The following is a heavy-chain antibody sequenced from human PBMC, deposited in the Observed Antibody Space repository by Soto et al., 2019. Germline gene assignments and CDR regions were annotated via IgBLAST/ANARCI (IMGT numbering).Heavy chain of an antibody. CDR2: IYYSGTT. CDR3: ARLGRGYAFDI. J-gene: IGHJ3*02. CDR1: DGSISSSDYY. D-gene: IGHD5-12*01. V-gene: IGHV4-39*01. Sequence: QLQLQESGPGLVKASETLSLTCTVSDGSISSSDYYWAWIRQPPGKGLEWIGTIYYSGTTYYNPSLKSRVTISVDTSKNQFSLKLSSVTAADTAVYYCARLGRGYAFDIWGQGTMVTVSS.